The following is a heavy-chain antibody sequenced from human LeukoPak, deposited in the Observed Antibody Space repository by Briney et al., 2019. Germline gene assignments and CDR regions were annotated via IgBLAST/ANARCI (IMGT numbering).Heavy chain of an antibody. J-gene: IGHJ4*02. CDR3: AREYNRISRAFDY. D-gene: IGHD1-14*01. V-gene: IGHV4-4*02. CDR2: IYHSGST. CDR1: GGSISRSNW. Sequence: PSGTLSLTCAVSGGSISRSNWWSWVRQPPGKGLEWLGEIYHSGSTNYNPSLKSRVTISVDKSKNQLSLKLSSVTAADTAVYYCAREYNRISRAFDYWGQGTLVTVSS.